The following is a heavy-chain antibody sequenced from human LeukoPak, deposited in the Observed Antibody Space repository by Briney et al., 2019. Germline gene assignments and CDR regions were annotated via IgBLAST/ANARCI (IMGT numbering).Heavy chain of an antibody. Sequence: PSETLSLTCTVSGGSISSYYWSWIRQPPGKGLEWIGRIYTSGSTNYNPSLKSRVTISVDTSKNQFSLKLSSVTAADTAVYYCARVVAAAGPSYGMDVWGQGTTVTVSS. CDR2: IYTSGST. V-gene: IGHV4-4*07. J-gene: IGHJ6*02. CDR3: ARVVAAAGPSYGMDV. D-gene: IGHD6-13*01. CDR1: GGSISSYY.